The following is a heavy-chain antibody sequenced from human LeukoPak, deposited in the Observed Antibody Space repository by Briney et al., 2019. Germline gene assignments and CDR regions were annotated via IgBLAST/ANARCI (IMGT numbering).Heavy chain of an antibody. CDR1: GFTFGSYG. CDR3: AKDSSGRYSTLPAPAFDY. D-gene: IGHD6-19*01. Sequence: GGSLRLSCAASGFTFGSYGMHWVRQAPGKGLEWVAVISYDGSNKYYADSVKGRFTISRDNSKNTLYLQMNSLRAEDTAVYYCAKDSSGRYSTLPAPAFDYWGQGTLVTVSS. CDR2: ISYDGSNK. V-gene: IGHV3-30*18. J-gene: IGHJ4*02.